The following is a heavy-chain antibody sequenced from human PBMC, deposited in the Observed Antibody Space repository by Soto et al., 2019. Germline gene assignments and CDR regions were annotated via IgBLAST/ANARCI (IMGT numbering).Heavy chain of an antibody. CDR3: ARVENYYDSSGYYEYYYYGMDV. Sequence: GSLRLSCAASGFTFSSYAMHWVRQAPGKGLEWVAVISYDGSNKYYADSVKGRFTISRDNSKNTLYLQMNSLRAEDTAVYYCARVENYYDSSGYYEYYYYGMDVWGQGTTVTVSS. J-gene: IGHJ6*02. V-gene: IGHV3-30-3*01. D-gene: IGHD3-22*01. CDR2: ISYDGSNK. CDR1: GFTFSSYA.